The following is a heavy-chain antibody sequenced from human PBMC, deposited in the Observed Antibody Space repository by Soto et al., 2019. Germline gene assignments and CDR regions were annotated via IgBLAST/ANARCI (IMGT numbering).Heavy chain of an antibody. CDR3: ARDYGDYEDFQH. CDR2: INSDGSST. Sequence: GRSLRLSCAASGFTFSSYWMHWVRQAPGKGLVWVSRINSDGSSTSYADSVKGRFTISRDNAKNTLYLQMNSLRAEDTAVYYYARDYGDYEDFQHWGQGTLVTVSS. CDR1: GFTFSSYW. V-gene: IGHV3-74*01. J-gene: IGHJ1*01. D-gene: IGHD4-17*01.